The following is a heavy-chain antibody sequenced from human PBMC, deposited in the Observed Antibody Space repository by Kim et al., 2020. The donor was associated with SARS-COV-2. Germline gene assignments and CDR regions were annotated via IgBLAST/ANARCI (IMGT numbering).Heavy chain of an antibody. Sequence: SETLSLTCAVYGGSFSGYYWSWIRQPPGKGLEWIGEINHSGSTNYNPSLKSRVTISVDTSKNQFSLKLSSVTAADTAVYYCASVEMATIQRVFGYWGQGTLVTVSS. CDR1: GGSFSGYY. CDR3: ASVEMATIQRVFGY. CDR2: INHSGST. V-gene: IGHV4-34*01. J-gene: IGHJ4*02. D-gene: IGHD5-12*01.